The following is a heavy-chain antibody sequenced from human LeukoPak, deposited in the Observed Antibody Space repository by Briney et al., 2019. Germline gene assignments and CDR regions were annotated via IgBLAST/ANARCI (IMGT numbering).Heavy chain of an antibody. Sequence: GESLKISCKASGYRFTYYWIGWVRQMPGKGLEWMGIIFPGDFELKYSPSFQGQVIISVDKSIDTAYLQWSSLQASDTAMYYCARHGLEGCRGGMCYRSFHYYGMDVWGQGTTVTVSS. D-gene: IGHD2-15*01. CDR1: GYRFTYYW. CDR3: ARHGLEGCRGGMCYRSFHYYGMDV. V-gene: IGHV5-51*01. J-gene: IGHJ6*02. CDR2: IFPGDFEL.